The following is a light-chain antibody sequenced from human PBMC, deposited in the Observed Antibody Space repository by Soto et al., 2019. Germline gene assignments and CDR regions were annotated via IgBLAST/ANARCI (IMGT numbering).Light chain of an antibody. J-gene: IGKJ2*01. CDR3: QQYGNSPPNT. CDR1: QSVSSSY. CDR2: GAS. Sequence: EIGLTQSAGTLSLSPGERATLSCRASQSVSSSYLAWYQQKPGQAPRLLIYGASSRATGIPDRFSGSGSGTDFTLTISRLEPEDFAVYFCQQYGNSPPNTFGQGTKVDIK. V-gene: IGKV3-20*01.